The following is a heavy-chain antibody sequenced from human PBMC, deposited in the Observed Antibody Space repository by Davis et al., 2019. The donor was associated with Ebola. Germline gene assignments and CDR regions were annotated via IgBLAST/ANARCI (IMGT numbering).Heavy chain of an antibody. CDR1: GGSFSGYY. CDR2: INHSGST. J-gene: IGHJ6*02. CDR3: ARQTYDTVDYYYYGMDV. Sequence: MPSETLSLTCAVYGGSFSGYYWSWIRQPPGKGLEWIGEINHSGSTNYNPSLESRVTISVDTSKNQFSLEVTSVTAADTAVYYCARQTYDTVDYYYYGMDVWGHGTTVTVSS. V-gene: IGHV4-34*01. D-gene: IGHD1-1*01.